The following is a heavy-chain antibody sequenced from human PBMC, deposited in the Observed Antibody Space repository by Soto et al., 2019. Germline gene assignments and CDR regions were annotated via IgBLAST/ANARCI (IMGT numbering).Heavy chain of an antibody. V-gene: IGHV4-39*01. CDR2: MFYGVST. D-gene: IGHD3-3*02. Sequence: PSETLSLTCTVSGGSISSGGYYWSWIRQPPGKGLEWIGSMFYGVSTYYNPSLKSRVTVSVDTSKNQFSLNLRSVTAADTAVYYCARLPSRHLVDYWGQGTLVTVSS. CDR1: GGSISSGGYY. J-gene: IGHJ4*02. CDR3: ARLPSRHLVDY.